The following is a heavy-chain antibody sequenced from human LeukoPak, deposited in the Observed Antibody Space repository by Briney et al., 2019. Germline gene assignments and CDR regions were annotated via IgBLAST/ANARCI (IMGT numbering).Heavy chain of an antibody. V-gene: IGHV4-34*01. CDR1: GGSFSGYY. CDR2: INHSGST. D-gene: IGHD6-13*01. Sequence: SETLSLTCAVYGGSFSGYYWSWIRQPPGKGLEWIREINHSGSTNYNPSLKSRVTVSVDTSKNQFSLKLSSVTAADTAVYYCARWVYSSSWYRVDYFDYWGQGTLVTVSS. CDR3: ARWVYSSSWYRVDYFDY. J-gene: IGHJ4*02.